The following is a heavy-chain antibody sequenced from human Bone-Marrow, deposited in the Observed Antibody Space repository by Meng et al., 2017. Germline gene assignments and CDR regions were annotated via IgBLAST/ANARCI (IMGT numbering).Heavy chain of an antibody. CDR1: GFIFSSYN. CDR2: ISRSRSYI. V-gene: IGHV3-21*01. D-gene: IGHD5-18*01. J-gene: IGHJ4*02. CDR3: ARVNRVDTAMVNDY. Sequence: GEALKISWAGAGFIFSSYNMNWVRQAPGKGLEWVSSISRSRSYIYYADSVKGRFTISRDNAKNSLYLQMNSLRAGDTAVYYCARVNRVDTAMVNDYWGQGTLVTVSS.